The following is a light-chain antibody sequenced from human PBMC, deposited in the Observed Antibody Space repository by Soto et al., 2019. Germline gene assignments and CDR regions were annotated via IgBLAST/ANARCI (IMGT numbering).Light chain of an antibody. CDR2: GAS. CDR1: QSVSSNY. J-gene: IGKJ2*01. CDR3: QQYDSSSYT. V-gene: IGKV3-20*01. Sequence: EIVLTQSPGTLSLSPGERATLSCRASQSVSSNYLAWYQQKPGQAPRLLVSGASSRATGIPDRFSGSGSGTDLTLTTSRLEPEDFAVYYCQQYDSSSYTFGQGTKLEIK.